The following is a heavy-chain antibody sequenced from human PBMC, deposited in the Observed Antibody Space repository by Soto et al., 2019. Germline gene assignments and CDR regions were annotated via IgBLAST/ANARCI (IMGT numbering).Heavy chain of an antibody. V-gene: IGHV4-4*02. Sequence: SETLSLTCAVSGGSISSSNWWSWVRQPPGKGPEWIGEIYHSGSTNYNPSLKSRVTISVDKSKNQFSLKLSSVTAADTAVYYCARSGHYYDSSGYYSDYWGQGTLVTVSS. CDR2: IYHSGST. D-gene: IGHD3-22*01. CDR1: GGSISSSNW. CDR3: ARSGHYYDSSGYYSDY. J-gene: IGHJ4*02.